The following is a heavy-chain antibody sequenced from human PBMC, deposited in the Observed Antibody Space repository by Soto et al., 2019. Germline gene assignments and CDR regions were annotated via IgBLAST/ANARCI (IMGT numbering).Heavy chain of an antibody. CDR1: GFTFSSYG. Sequence: QVQLVESGGGVVQPGRSLRLSCAASGFTFSSYGMHWVRQAPGKGLEWVAVIWYDGSNKYYADSVKGRFTIPRDNSKNTLYLQMNSLRAEDTAVYYCARDPTTTMVRGVILDYYYGMDVWGQGTTVTVSS. J-gene: IGHJ6*02. CDR2: IWYDGSNK. D-gene: IGHD3-10*01. CDR3: ARDPTTTMVRGVILDYYYGMDV. V-gene: IGHV3-33*01.